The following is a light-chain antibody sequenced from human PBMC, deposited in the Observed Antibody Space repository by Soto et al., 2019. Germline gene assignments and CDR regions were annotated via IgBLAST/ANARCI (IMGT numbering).Light chain of an antibody. CDR1: NSNVGGGYD. CDR3: ASWDDNLNGPV. Sequence: QSVLTQPPSVSGAPGQTVTISCTGSNSNVGGGYDVHWYQQLPGSAPKLLIYANNNRPSGVPDRFSGSKSGTSASLAITGLQSEDEADYYCASWDDNLNGPVFGRGTKLTVL. V-gene: IGLV1-40*01. CDR2: ANN. J-gene: IGLJ2*01.